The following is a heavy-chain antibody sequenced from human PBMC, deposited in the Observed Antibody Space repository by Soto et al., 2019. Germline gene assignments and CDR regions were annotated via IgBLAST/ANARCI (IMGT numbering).Heavy chain of an antibody. D-gene: IGHD5-12*01. V-gene: IGHV4-30-2*01. CDR1: GGSISSGGYS. J-gene: IGHJ6*02. Sequence: QLQLQESGSGLVKPSQTLSLTCAVSGGSISSGGYSWSWIRQPPGKGLEWIGYIYHSGSTYYNPSLKGRGTISVDRSKNQFSLKLSSVTAADTAVYYCARGYAEHNGHYYYGMDVWGQGTTVTVSS. CDR3: ARGYAEHNGHYYYGMDV. CDR2: IYHSGST.